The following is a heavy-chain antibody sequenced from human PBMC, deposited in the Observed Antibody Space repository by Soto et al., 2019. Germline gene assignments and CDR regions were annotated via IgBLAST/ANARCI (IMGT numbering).Heavy chain of an antibody. D-gene: IGHD5-12*01. CDR2: ISWNSGSI. CDR1: GFTFDDYA. Sequence: GGSLRLSCAASGFTFDDYAMHWVRQAPGKGLEWVSGISWNSGSIGYADSVKGRFTISRDNAKNSLYLQMNSLRAEDTALYYCAKDTVATTSYYYYMDVWGKGTTVTVSS. J-gene: IGHJ6*03. V-gene: IGHV3-9*01. CDR3: AKDTVATTSYYYYMDV.